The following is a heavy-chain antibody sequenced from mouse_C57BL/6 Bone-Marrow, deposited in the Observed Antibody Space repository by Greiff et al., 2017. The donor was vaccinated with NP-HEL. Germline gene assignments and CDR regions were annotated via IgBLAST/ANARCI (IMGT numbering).Heavy chain of an antibody. CDR1: GFTFSDYG. V-gene: IGHV5-15*01. CDR2: ISNLAYSI. CDR3: ARQGGLRSGGYFDV. Sequence: EVKLVESGGGLVQPGGSLKLSCAASGFTFSDYGMAWVRQAPRKGPEWVAFISNLAYSIYYADTVTGRFTSSRENAKNTLYLEMSSLRSEDTAMYYCARQGGLRSGGYFDVWGTGTTVTVSS. J-gene: IGHJ1*03. D-gene: IGHD1-1*01.